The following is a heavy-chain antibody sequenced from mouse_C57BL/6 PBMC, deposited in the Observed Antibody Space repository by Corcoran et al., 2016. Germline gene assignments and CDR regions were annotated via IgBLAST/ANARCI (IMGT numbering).Heavy chain of an antibody. CDR2: INTYSGVP. CDR1: GYTCTTNG. J-gene: IGHJ2*01. Sequence: QIQLVQSGLELKKPGETIKISCKASGYTCTTNGMSWVNQALGKGLKWMGWINTYSGVPTYADDFKGRFAFSLETSASTAYLQINNLKNEDTATYFCARRPGSSYAFDYWGQGTTLTVSS. CDR3: ARRPGSSYAFDY. D-gene: IGHD1-1*01. V-gene: IGHV9-3*01.